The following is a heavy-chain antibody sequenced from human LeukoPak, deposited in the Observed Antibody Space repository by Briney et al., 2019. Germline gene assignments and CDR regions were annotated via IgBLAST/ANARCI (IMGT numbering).Heavy chain of an antibody. CDR3: ARAGYYYDSSGYYFFDY. D-gene: IGHD3-22*01. CDR2: IYSGGST. Sequence: GGSLRLSCAASGFTFSSNYMSWVRQAPGKGLEWVSVIYSGGSTYYADSVKGRFTISRDNSKNTLYLQMNSLRAEDTAVYYCARAGYYYDSSGYYFFDYWGQGTLVTVSS. CDR1: GFTFSSNY. V-gene: IGHV3-66*01. J-gene: IGHJ4*02.